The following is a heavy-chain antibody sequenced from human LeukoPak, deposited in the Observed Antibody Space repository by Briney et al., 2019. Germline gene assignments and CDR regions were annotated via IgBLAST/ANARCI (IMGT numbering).Heavy chain of an antibody. CDR3: ARESVGYCSGGSCPYYFDY. CDR1: GGSISSYY. D-gene: IGHD2-15*01. J-gene: IGHJ4*02. CDR2: IYSSGNT. V-gene: IGHV4-4*07. Sequence: SETLSLTCTVSGGSISSYYWSWVRQPAGKGLEWIGRIYSSGNTNYNPSLKSRVTMSVDTSRNQFSLKLSSVTAADTAVYYCARESVGYCSGGSCPYYFDYWGQGTLATVSS.